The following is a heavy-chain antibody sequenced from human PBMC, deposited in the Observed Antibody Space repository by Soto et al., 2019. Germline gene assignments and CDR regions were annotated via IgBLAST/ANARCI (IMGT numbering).Heavy chain of an antibody. V-gene: IGHV1-18*01. J-gene: IGHJ4*02. CDR2: ISAYNGDT. CDR1: GFTFSAHG. D-gene: IGHD6-19*01. CDR3: ARSEYSSGWHWDPPQY. Sequence: QVQLVQSGDEVKMPGASEKVSCKTSGFTFSAHGFYWVRQAPGQGLECMGWISAYNGDTKSAQKFEGRVTLTTDRSTTTVYMELRSRGSDDTAFYYCARSEYSSGWHWDPPQYWGQGTLVTVSS.